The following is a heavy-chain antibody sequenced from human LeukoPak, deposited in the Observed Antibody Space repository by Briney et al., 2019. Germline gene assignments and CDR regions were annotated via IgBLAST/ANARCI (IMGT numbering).Heavy chain of an antibody. J-gene: IGHJ3*02. V-gene: IGHV1-18*01. D-gene: IGHD3-22*01. CDR1: GYTFTSYG. CDR2: ISAYNGNT. Sequence: GASVKVSCKASGYTFTSYGISWVRQAPGQGLEWMGWISAYNGNTNYAQKPQGRVTMTTDTSTSTAYMELRSLRSDDTAVYYCARLLPSPDIESGHAFDIWGQGTMVTVSS. CDR3: ARLLPSPDIESGHAFDI.